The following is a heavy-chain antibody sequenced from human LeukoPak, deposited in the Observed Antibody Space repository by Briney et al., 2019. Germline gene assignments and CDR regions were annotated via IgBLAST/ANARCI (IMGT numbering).Heavy chain of an antibody. Sequence: GGSLRLSCAASGFTFSSYWMSWVRQAPGKGLEWVANIKKDGSEKYYVDSVKGRFTISRDNAKNSLYLQMNSLRAGDTAVYYCARDLYRIVVVPHYFDYWGQGTPVTVSS. J-gene: IGHJ4*02. V-gene: IGHV3-7*01. CDR1: GFTFSSYW. D-gene: IGHD3-22*01. CDR3: ARDLYRIVVVPHYFDY. CDR2: IKKDGSEK.